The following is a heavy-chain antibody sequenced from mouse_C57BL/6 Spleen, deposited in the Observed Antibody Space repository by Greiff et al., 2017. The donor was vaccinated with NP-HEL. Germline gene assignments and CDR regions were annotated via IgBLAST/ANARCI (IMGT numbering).Heavy chain of an antibody. D-gene: IGHD3-2*02. CDR3: ARGTAQASFAY. CDR2: ISDGGSYT. J-gene: IGHJ3*01. CDR1: GFTFSSYA. Sequence: EVQRVESGGGLVKPGGSLKLSCAASGFTFSSYAMSWVRQTPEKRLEWVATISDGGSYTYYPDNVKGRFTISRDNAKNNLYLQMSHLKSEDTAMYYCARGTAQASFAYWGQGTLVTVSA. V-gene: IGHV5-4*01.